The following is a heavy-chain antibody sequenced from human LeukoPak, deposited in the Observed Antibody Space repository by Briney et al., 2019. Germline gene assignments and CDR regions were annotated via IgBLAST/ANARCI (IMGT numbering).Heavy chain of an antibody. CDR2: ISSSSSYI. D-gene: IGHD6-13*01. CDR1: GFTFSSYS. V-gene: IGHV3-21*01. J-gene: IGHJ3*02. CDR3: ARDHSLGIAAAGTDAFDI. Sequence: GGSPRLSCAASGFTFSSYSMNWVRQAPGKGLEWVSSISSSSSYIYYADSVKGRFTISRDNAKNSLYLQMNSLRAEDTAVYYCARDHSLGIAAAGTDAFDIWGQGTMVTVSS.